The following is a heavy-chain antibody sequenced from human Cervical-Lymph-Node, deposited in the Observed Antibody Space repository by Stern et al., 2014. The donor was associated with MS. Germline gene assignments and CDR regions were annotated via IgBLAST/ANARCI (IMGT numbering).Heavy chain of an antibody. D-gene: IGHD4/OR15-4a*01. J-gene: IGHJ3*02. V-gene: IGHV3-9*01. CDR3: TKGANDAFDI. CDR1: GFTFDDYV. Sequence: EVQLVASGGGLVQPGRSLRLSCAASGFTFDDYVMHWVRQTPDKGLEWVSGISWNSVSIGYADSVKGRFTISRDNAKNSLYLQMNSLRPEDTALYYCTKGANDAFDIWGQGTKVTVSS. CDR2: ISWNSVSI.